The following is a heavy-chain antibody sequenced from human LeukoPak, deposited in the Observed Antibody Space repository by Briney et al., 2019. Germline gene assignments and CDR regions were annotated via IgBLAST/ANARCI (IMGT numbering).Heavy chain of an antibody. J-gene: IGHJ5*02. D-gene: IGHD2-21*02. CDR2: IIPIFGTA. CDR1: GGTFSSYA. CDR3: ARVVVVTANWFDP. Sequence: GASVKVSCKASGGTFSSYAISWVRQAPGQGLEWMGGIIPIFGTANYAQKFQGRVTITTDESTSTAYMELSSLRSEDTAVYYCARVVVVTANWFDPWGQGTLVTVSS. V-gene: IGHV1-69*05.